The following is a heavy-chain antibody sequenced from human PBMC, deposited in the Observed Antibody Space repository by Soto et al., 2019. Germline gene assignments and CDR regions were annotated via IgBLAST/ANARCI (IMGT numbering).Heavy chain of an antibody. J-gene: IGHJ4*02. CDR3: TTDGGRGGTSVDY. Sequence: GGSLRLSCAASGFTFSNAWMNWVRQTPGEGLEWVGRIKSKTAGGTTDYAAPMKGRFTISRDDSKNTLYVLMNSLKTEDTAVYYCTTDGGRGGTSVDYWGQGTLVTVSS. V-gene: IGHV3-15*07. CDR2: IKSKTAGGTT. D-gene: IGHD1-1*01. CDR1: GFTFSNAW.